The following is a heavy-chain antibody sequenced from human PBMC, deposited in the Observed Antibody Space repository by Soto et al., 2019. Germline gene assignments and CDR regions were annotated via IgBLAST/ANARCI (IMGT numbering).Heavy chain of an antibody. CDR1: GFSLSTSGMC. J-gene: IGHJ5*02. D-gene: IGHD2-21*01. CDR3: ARIKSLGWRYGLSWFDP. Sequence: SGPTLVNPTQALTLTCTFSGFSLSTSGMCVSWIRQPPGKALEWLALIDWDDDKYYSTSLKTRLTISKDTSKNQVVLTMTNMDPVDTATYYCARIKSLGWRYGLSWFDPWGQGTLVTVSS. CDR2: IDWDDDK. V-gene: IGHV2-70*01.